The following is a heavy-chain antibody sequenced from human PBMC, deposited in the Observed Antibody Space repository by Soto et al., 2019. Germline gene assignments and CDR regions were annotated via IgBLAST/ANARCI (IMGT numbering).Heavy chain of an antibody. CDR3: ARRPGFGHAFDI. CDR2: IYYSGST. V-gene: IGHV4-59*08. D-gene: IGHD3-10*01. CDR1: GGSISSYY. Sequence: QVQLQESGPGLVKPSETLSLTCTVSGGSISSYYWSWIRQPPGKGLEFIGYIYYSGSTNYSPSLNSRATISVDTSKNQCSLRLTSVTAADTAVYYCARRPGFGHAFDIWGQGTMVTVSS. J-gene: IGHJ3*02.